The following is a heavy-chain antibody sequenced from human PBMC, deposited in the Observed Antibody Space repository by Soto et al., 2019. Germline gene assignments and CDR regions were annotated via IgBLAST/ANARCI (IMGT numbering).Heavy chain of an antibody. CDR2: ISGSGGST. Sequence: EVQLLDSGGGLVQPGGSLRLSCVASGFTFTSYAMNWVRQAPGKGLDWVSAISGSGGSTYYADSVKGRFTISRDSSKNTLCLQMSSLRAEDTALYYCAKVPLGSGYDLDYWVQGTLVTVSS. D-gene: IGHD5-12*01. V-gene: IGHV3-23*01. CDR3: AKVPLGSGYDLDY. CDR1: GFTFTSYA. J-gene: IGHJ4*02.